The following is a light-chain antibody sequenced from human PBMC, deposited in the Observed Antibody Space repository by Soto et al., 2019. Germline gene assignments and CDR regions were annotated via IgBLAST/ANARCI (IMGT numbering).Light chain of an antibody. Sequence: QSALTQPASVSGSPGQSITISCTGTSSDVGGYNYVSWYQHHPGKAPKLMISDVSKRPSGVSNRFSGSKSGNTASLTISGLQAEDEADYYCSSYTSISTDVFGTGTKLTVL. J-gene: IGLJ1*01. CDR1: SSDVGGYNY. V-gene: IGLV2-14*03. CDR2: DVS. CDR3: SSYTSISTDV.